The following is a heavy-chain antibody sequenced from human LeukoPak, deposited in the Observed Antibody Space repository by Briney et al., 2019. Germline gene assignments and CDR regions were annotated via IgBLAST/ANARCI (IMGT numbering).Heavy chain of an antibody. CDR2: IYYSRST. J-gene: IGHJ4*02. V-gene: IGHV4-59*08. CDR3: ARQGLYGHYVY. Sequence: KPSETLSLTCTVSGGSISSYYWSWVRQPPGKGMGGIGYIYYSRSTNYNPSLKSRVTISVETSKKQFSLKLSSVAAADTAVYYCARQGLYGHYVYWGQGTLVTVSS. CDR1: GGSISSYY. D-gene: IGHD4-17*01.